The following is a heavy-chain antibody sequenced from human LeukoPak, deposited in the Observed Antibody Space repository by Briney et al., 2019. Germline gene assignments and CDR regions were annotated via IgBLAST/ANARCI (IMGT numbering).Heavy chain of an antibody. CDR2: ISSSSSYI. D-gene: IGHD4-17*01. J-gene: IGHJ4*02. V-gene: IGHV3-21*04. CDR3: AKEIHDYGDYHLDY. CDR1: GFTFSSYS. Sequence: GGSLRLSCAASGFTFSSYSMNWVRQAPGKGLEWVSSISSSSSYIYYADSVKGRFTISRDNAKNSLYLQMNSLRAEDTALYYCAKEIHDYGDYHLDYWGQGTLVTVSS.